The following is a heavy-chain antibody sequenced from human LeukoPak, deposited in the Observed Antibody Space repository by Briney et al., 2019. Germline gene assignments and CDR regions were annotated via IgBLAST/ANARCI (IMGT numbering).Heavy chain of an antibody. J-gene: IGHJ4*02. D-gene: IGHD2-2*01. CDR1: GFTFSSHD. CDR2: IGGRDTRI. Sequence: GGSLRLSCVGSGFTFSSHDMIWVRQAPGKGLEWVSDIGGRDTRINYADSVKGRFTISRDNSKNTVYLQVSSLRVEDTAIYYCAREGQYCSSSACQFDYWGQGTLVTVSS. V-gene: IGHV3-23*01. CDR3: AREGQYCSSSACQFDY.